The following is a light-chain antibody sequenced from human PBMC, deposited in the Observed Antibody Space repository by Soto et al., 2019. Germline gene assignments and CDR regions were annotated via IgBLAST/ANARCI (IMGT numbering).Light chain of an antibody. V-gene: IGLV1-40*01. J-gene: IGLJ1*01. CDR3: QSHDSSLSAYV. Sequence: QSVLTQPPSVSGAPGQRVTISCTGSSSNIGAGYDVHWYQQLPGTAPKLLIYGNSNRPSGVPDRFYGSKSGTSASLASTGLQDEDEDDFYCQSHDSSLSAYVFGTGTKVTVL. CDR1: SSNIGAGYD. CDR2: GNS.